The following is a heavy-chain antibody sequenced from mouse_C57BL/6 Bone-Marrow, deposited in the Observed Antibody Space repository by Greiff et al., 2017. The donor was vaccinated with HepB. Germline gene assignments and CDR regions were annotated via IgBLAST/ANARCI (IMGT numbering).Heavy chain of an antibody. V-gene: IGHV5-6-4*01. CDR3: IRDRAAENWDYFDY. J-gene: IGHJ2*01. D-gene: IGHD4-1*01. Sequence: EVQVVESGGGLVRPGGSLKLSCAASGFNFSTYTMYWVRQTPEKRLEWVATISSGGGHTYYPDSVKGRFTISRDNAKNTLYLQMSSLKSEDTAMYYCIRDRAAENWDYFDYWGQGTTLTVSS. CDR2: ISSGGGHT. CDR1: GFNFSTYT.